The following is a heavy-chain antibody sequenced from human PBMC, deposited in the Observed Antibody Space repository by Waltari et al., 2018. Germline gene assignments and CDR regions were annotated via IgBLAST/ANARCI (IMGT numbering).Heavy chain of an antibody. CDR3: ARDLVGSGLSIDY. CDR2: RTPHTVVT. V-gene: IGHV1-2*06. CDR1: GYTFTRHY. J-gene: IGHJ4*02. Sequence: QVHLVQSGAEGKEPGASEKVSCKASGYTFTRHYMHWVRQPPGQGLEWMGRRTPHTVVTYYSQKLHGMVTMTRDMAITTAYMEVSSRRSDDTAVYYCARDLVGSGLSIDYWGQGTLVTVSS. D-gene: IGHD6-19*01.